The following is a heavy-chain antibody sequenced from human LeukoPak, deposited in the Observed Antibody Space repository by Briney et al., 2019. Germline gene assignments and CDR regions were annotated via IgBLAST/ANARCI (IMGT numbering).Heavy chain of an antibody. J-gene: IGHJ3*02. Sequence: GASVKVSCKASGYTFTDYFMNWLRQAPGQGLEWMGWINPKSGGTVYAQKFQGRDILSRDTSSSTAYMELSRLRFDDTVVYYCARGPRIKIFGVVMANDAFDIWGQGTMVTVSS. D-gene: IGHD3-3*01. CDR2: INPKSGGT. CDR3: ARGPRIKIFGVVMANDAFDI. CDR1: GYTFTDYF. V-gene: IGHV1-2*02.